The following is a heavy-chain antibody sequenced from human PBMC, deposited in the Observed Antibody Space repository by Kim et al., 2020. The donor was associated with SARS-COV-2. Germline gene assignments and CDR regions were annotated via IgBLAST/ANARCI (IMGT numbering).Heavy chain of an antibody. CDR1: GDSVSSNSAA. J-gene: IGHJ2*01. V-gene: IGHV6-1*01. D-gene: IGHD2-2*01. CDR3: ARDAYCSSTSCSLYVDR. Sequence: SQTLSLTCAISGDSVSSNSAAWNWIRQSPSRGLEWLGRTYYRSKWYNDYAVSVKSRITINPDTSKNQFSLQRNSVTPEDTAEYYCARDAYCSSTSCSLYVDRWGRGSLVTVSS. CDR2: TYYRSKWYN.